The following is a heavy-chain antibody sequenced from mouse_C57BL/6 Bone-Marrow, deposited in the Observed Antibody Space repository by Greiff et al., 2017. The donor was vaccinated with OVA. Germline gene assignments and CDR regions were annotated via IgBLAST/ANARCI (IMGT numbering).Heavy chain of an antibody. J-gene: IGHJ2*01. CDR1: GYTFTSYW. CDR3: ARGGGWLLRYFDY. V-gene: IGHV1-61*01. Sequence: QVQLQQPGAELVRPGSSVKLSCKASGYTFTSYWMDWVKQRPGQGLEWIGNIYPSDSETHYNQKFKDKATLTVDKSSSTAYMQLSSLTSEDSAVYYCARGGGWLLRYFDYWGQGTTLTVSS. D-gene: IGHD2-3*01. CDR2: IYPSDSET.